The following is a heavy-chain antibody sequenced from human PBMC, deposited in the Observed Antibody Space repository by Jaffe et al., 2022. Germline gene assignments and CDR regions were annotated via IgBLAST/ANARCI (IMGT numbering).Heavy chain of an antibody. V-gene: IGHV1-69-2*01. CDR2: VDPEDGET. Sequence: EVQLVQSGAEVKKPGATVKISCKVSGYTFTDYYMHWVQQAPGKGLEWMGLVDPEDGETIYAEKFQGRVTITADTSTDTAYMELSSLRSEDTAVYYCATVGRDSSGYYYKYDDYWGQGTLVTVSS. D-gene: IGHD3-22*01. CDR3: ATVGRDSSGYYYKYDDY. CDR1: GYTFTDYY. J-gene: IGHJ4*02.